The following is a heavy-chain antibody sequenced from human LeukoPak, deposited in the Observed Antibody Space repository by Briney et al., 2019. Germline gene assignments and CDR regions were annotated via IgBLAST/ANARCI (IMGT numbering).Heavy chain of an antibody. D-gene: IGHD4-17*01. CDR2: INPNSGAT. Sequence: GASVKVSCKASGYTFTGYYVYWVRQAPGQGLEWMGWINPNSGATSYAQKFQGRVTMTRDTSISTAYMELSGLRSDDTAVYYCARLDYGDYPYWGQGTLVTVPS. CDR1: GYTFTGYY. V-gene: IGHV1-2*02. CDR3: ARLDYGDYPY. J-gene: IGHJ4*02.